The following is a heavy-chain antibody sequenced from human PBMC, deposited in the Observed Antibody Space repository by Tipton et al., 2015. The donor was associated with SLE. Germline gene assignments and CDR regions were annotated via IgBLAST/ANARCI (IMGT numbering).Heavy chain of an antibody. CDR3: ARVRYNSGWELDV. Sequence: TLSLTCNVSGDSATTYYWNWIRQPAGKGLEWIGRIHASGSSSYNPSLKSRVSMSVDRSKNQLSLKLTSVTAADTAIYYCARVRYNSGWELDVWGQGTTVTVSS. D-gene: IGHD5-12*01. CDR1: GDSATTYY. J-gene: IGHJ6*02. CDR2: IHASGSS. V-gene: IGHV4-4*07.